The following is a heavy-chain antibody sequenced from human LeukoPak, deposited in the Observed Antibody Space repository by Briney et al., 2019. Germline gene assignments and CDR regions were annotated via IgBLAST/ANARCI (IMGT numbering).Heavy chain of an antibody. D-gene: IGHD1-1*01. J-gene: IGHJ4*02. CDR1: GYIFSNFA. Sequence: ASVKVSCKASGYIFSNFAITWVRQAPGQGLEWVGWISPYNGNTNYSPNLQDRVALTTDTSTSTAYMELRSLGSDDTAVYYCARRKGSDVPGNDYWGQGTLVTVSS. CDR2: ISPYNGNT. CDR3: ARRKGSDVPGNDY. V-gene: IGHV1-18*01.